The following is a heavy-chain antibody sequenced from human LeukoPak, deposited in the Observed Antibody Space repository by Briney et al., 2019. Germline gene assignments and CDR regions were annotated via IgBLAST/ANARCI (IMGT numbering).Heavy chain of an antibody. V-gene: IGHV3-66*04. Sequence: GGSLRLSCAASGFTVSTNYMSWVRQAPGKGLEWVSVIYSGGSTYYADSVKGRFTISRDNAKNSLYLQMNSLRAEDTAVYYCARQTGRRYCSGGSCYPSDYWGQGTLVTVSS. CDR3: ARQTGRRYCSGGSCYPSDY. J-gene: IGHJ4*02. D-gene: IGHD2-15*01. CDR2: IYSGGST. CDR1: GFTVSTNY.